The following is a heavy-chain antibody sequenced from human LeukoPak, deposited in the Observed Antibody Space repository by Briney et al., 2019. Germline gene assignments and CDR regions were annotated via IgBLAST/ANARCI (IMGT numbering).Heavy chain of an antibody. CDR3: ARDRSHDSYSWDAFDI. CDR2: INPSGGST. Sequence: GASVKVSCKASGYTFTSYYMHWVRQAPGQGLEWMGIINPSGGSTSYAQKFQGRVTMTRDTSTSTVYMELSSLRSEDTAVYYCARDRSHDSYSWDAFDIWGQGTMVTVSS. D-gene: IGHD3-22*01. CDR1: GYTFTSYY. J-gene: IGHJ3*02. V-gene: IGHV1-46*01.